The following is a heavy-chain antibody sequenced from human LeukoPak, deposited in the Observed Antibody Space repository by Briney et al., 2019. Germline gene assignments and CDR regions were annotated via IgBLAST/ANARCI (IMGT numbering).Heavy chain of an antibody. CDR2: IKQDGSEK. CDR1: GFTFSSYW. Sequence: GGSLRLSCAASGFTFSSYWMSWVRQAPGKGLEWVANIKQDGSEKYYVDPVKGRFTISRDNAKNSLYLQMNSLRAEDTAVYYCASRGGYFDWLLLDPFDYWGQGTLVTVSS. CDR3: ASRGGYFDWLLLDPFDY. V-gene: IGHV3-7*01. D-gene: IGHD3-9*01. J-gene: IGHJ4*02.